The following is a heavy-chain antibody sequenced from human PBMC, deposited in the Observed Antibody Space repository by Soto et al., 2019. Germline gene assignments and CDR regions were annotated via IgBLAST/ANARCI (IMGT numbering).Heavy chain of an antibody. V-gene: IGHV3-48*02. D-gene: IGHD5-12*01. J-gene: IGHJ4*02. CDR3: ARDWHRRGVANKEESHR. CDR1: GFTFSSYS. Sequence: PGGSLRLSCAASGFTFSSYSMNWVRQAPGKGLEWVSYISSSSSTIYYADSVKGRFTISRDNAKNSLYLQMNSLRDEDTAVYYCARDWHRRGVANKEESHRWGQGTLVTVSS. CDR2: ISSSSSTI.